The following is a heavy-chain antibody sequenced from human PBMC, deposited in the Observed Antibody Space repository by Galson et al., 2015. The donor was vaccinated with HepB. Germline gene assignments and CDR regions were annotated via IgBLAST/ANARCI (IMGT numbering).Heavy chain of an antibody. J-gene: IGHJ5*02. Sequence: SLRLSCAASGFTFSSYAIHWVRQAPGKGLEWVAVISYDGSNEYYADSVKGRFTISRDNSKNTLYLQMNSLRVEDTAVYYCAKSGLSYWYDSWGGAWGQGTLVTVSS. D-gene: IGHD3-22*01. CDR3: AKSGLSYWYDSWGGA. CDR1: GFTFSSYA. V-gene: IGHV3-30*04. CDR2: ISYDGSNE.